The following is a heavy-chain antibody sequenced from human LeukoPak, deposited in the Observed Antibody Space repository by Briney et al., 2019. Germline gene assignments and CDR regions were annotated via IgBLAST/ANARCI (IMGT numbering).Heavy chain of an antibody. D-gene: IGHD3-22*01. Sequence: VASGKVSCKASGYTFTNYGISLVRQAPGQGLEWMGGISAYNGHTKYAQKVQGRVTMTRDTSTSTTYMELRSLRSDDTAVYYCARDGHRRYHYDSSGREDAFDIWGQGTMVTVSS. CDR1: GYTFTNYG. CDR2: ISAYNGHT. CDR3: ARDGHRRYHYDSSGREDAFDI. J-gene: IGHJ3*02. V-gene: IGHV1-18*01.